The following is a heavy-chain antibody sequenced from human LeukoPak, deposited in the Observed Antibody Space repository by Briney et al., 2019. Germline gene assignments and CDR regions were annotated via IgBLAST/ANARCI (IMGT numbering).Heavy chain of an antibody. Sequence: SQTLSLTCTVSGGSVSSGDYYWSWIRQPPGKGLEWIGYIYHSGGTYYNPPLKSRVTISVDTSKNQFSLKLTSVTAADTAVYYCARVTCSGGSRYSFDYWGQGTLVTVSS. V-gene: IGHV4-30-4*01. CDR1: GGSVSSGDYY. D-gene: IGHD2-15*01. CDR3: ARVTCSGGSRYSFDY. CDR2: IYHSGGT. J-gene: IGHJ4*02.